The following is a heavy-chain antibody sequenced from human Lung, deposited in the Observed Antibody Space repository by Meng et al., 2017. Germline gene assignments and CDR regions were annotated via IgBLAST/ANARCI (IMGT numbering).Heavy chain of an antibody. CDR3: ARGPTTMANDFDY. CDR1: GGSFSDYS. J-gene: IGHJ4*02. V-gene: IGHV4-34*01. Sequence: HVLFPRWGPGLFNPSETLSLTCVLSGGSFSDYSWSWIRQPPGKGLEWIREINHSGRTNYNPSLESRATISVDTSQNNLSLKLSSVTAADSAVYYCARGPTTMANDFDYWGQGTLVTVSS. CDR2: INHSGRT. D-gene: IGHD4-11*01.